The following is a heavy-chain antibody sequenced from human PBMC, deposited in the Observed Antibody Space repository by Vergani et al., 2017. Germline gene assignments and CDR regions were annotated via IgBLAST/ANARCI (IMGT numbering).Heavy chain of an antibody. J-gene: IGHJ6*03. CDR3: ARGGRFESPSRNYYYYMDV. CDR2: ISYDGSNK. Sequence: QVQLVESGGGVVQPGRSLRLSCAASGFTFSSYAMHWVRQAPGKELEWVAVISYDGSNKYYADSVKGRFTISRDNSKNTLYLQMNSLRAEDTAVYYCARGGRFESPSRNYYYYMDVWGKGTTVTVSS. D-gene: IGHD3-10*01. CDR1: GFTFSSYA. V-gene: IGHV3-30-3*01.